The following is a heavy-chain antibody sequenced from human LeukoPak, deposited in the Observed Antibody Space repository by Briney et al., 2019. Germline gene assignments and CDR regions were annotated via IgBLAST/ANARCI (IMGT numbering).Heavy chain of an antibody. J-gene: IGHJ4*02. CDR3: ARSVGATTQPDY. Sequence: PSETLSLTCTVSGGSISSYYWSWIRQPPGKGLEWIGYIYYSGSTNYNPSLKSRVTISVDTSKNQFSLKLSSVTAADTAVYYCARSVGATTQPDYWGQGTLVTVSS. V-gene: IGHV4-59*01. CDR2: IYYSGST. D-gene: IGHD1-26*01. CDR1: GGSISSYY.